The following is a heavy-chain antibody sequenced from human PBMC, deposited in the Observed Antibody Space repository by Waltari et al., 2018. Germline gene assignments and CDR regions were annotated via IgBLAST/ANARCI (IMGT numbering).Heavy chain of an antibody. CDR3: ARARERYSSSWSI. J-gene: IGHJ4*02. D-gene: IGHD6-13*01. CDR2: VSQSGST. CDR1: GGSFFGYY. V-gene: IGHV4-34*02. Sequence: VQLQQRGAGLLEPSETLSLTCAVSGGSFFGYYWTWIRQPPGKGLEWIGEVSQSGSTNCNPSLKSRVTISGDASKNLFSLRVTSVNAADSAVDYCARARERYSSSWSIWGQGTLVVVSS.